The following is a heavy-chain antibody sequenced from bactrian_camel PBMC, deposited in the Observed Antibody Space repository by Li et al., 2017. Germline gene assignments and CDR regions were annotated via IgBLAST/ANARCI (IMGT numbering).Heavy chain of an antibody. CDR1: GFTFSREY. Sequence: VQLVESGGGLVQPWGSLRLSCAASGFTFSREYMSWVRQAPGKGLEWVSAISWSGDSINYADSVKGQFTISRDNAKNMMYLQMNSLKPEDSAMYYCASAAYHSNWARLEKRYYSYWGQGTQVTVS. J-gene: IGHJ4*01. D-gene: IGHD6*01. CDR2: ISWSGDSI. V-gene: IGHV3S40*01. CDR3: ASAAYHSNWARLEKRYYSY.